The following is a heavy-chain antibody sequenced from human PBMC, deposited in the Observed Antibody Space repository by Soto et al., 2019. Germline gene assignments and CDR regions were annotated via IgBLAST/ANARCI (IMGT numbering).Heavy chain of an antibody. CDR2: IYYSGST. V-gene: IGHV4-59*01. D-gene: IGHD3-3*01. CDR1: GGSISSYY. CDR3: ARGPACYDEDANWFDP. J-gene: IGHJ5*02. Sequence: SETLSLTCTVSGGSISSYYWSWIRQPPGKGLEWIGYIYYSGSTNYNPSLKSRVTISVDTSKNQFSLKLSSVTAADTAVYYCARGPACYDEDANWFDPWGQGTLVTAPQ.